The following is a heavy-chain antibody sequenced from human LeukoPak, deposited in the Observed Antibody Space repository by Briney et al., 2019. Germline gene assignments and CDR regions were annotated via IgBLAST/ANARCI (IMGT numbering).Heavy chain of an antibody. J-gene: IGHJ3*02. Sequence: PGGSLRLSCAVSGFTFSSYGMSWVRQAPGKGLEWVSAISGSGGSTYYADSVKGRFTISRDNSKNTLYLQMNSLRAEDTAVYYCAKATRCSGGSCYAAFDIWGQGTMVTVSS. V-gene: IGHV3-23*01. D-gene: IGHD2-15*01. CDR1: GFTFSSYG. CDR2: ISGSGGST. CDR3: AKATRCSGGSCYAAFDI.